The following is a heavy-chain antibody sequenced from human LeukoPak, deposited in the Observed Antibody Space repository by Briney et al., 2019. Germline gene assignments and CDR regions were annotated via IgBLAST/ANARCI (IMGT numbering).Heavy chain of an antibody. CDR2: IRARGGAT. CDR1: GFTFKKYD. D-gene: IGHD3-10*02. CDR3: AELGITMIGGV. J-gene: IGHJ6*04. V-gene: IGHV3-23*01. Sequence: RTGGSLRLSRAASGFTFKKYDVTWVRQAPGKGREWVSFIRARGGATYYADSVKGRFKISRDNSESTLYLLMNSLRGEDTAIYYCAELGITMIGGVWGKGNTVTISS.